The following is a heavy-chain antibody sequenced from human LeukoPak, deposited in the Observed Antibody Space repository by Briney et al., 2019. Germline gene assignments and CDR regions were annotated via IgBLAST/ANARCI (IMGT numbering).Heavy chain of an antibody. Sequence: SLRLSCSAFGFNFGEFGKELVRETSGKGLEWVSGICWDWGSIGYADSVKSRFTISRDNAKNSLYLQMNSLRAEDTAVYYCARACPYDFWSEITNIGGDYYMDVWGKGTTVTVSS. CDR3: ARACPYDFWSEITNIGGDYYMDV. D-gene: IGHD3-3*01. J-gene: IGHJ6*03. CDR1: GFNFGEFG. CDR2: ICWDWGSI. V-gene: IGHV3-9*01.